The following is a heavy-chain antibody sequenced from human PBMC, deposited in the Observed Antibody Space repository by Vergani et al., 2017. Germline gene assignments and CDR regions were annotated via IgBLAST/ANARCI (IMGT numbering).Heavy chain of an antibody. Sequence: QVQLQQWGGGLLKPSETLSLTCVVNGGSFTSYHWTWIRQSPGEGLEWVGDIDHTGRPDYNPSLNSGLTMSIDKSRNQFSLTLNSVTATDTAIYFCARVNTETNGHLYYYYYMDVWGQGTAVTVS. V-gene: IGHV4-34*01. J-gene: IGHJ6*03. D-gene: IGHD4-11*01. CDR2: IDHTGRP. CDR1: GGSFTSYH. CDR3: ARVNTETNGHLYYYYYMDV.